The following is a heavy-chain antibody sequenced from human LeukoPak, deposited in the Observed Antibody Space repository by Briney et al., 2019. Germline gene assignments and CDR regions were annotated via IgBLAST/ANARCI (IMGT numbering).Heavy chain of an antibody. CDR1: GGSTSSYY. Sequence: PSETLSLTCTVSGGSTSSYYWSWVRQAPGKGLEWVSVIYSGGSTYYADSVKGRFTISRDNSKNTLYLQMNSLRAKDTAVYYCARGENYYDSSGYYYVRYFQHWGQGTLVTVSS. J-gene: IGHJ1*01. CDR3: ARGENYYDSSGYYYVRYFQH. V-gene: IGHV3-66*01. D-gene: IGHD3-22*01. CDR2: IYSGGST.